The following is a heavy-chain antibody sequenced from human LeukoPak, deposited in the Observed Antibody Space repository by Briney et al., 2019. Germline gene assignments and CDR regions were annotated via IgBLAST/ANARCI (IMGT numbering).Heavy chain of an antibody. V-gene: IGHV4-34*01. J-gene: IGHJ4*02. CDR3: ASPRLRSDY. CDR1: GVSFSGYY. Sequence: PSGTLSLTCAVYGVSFSGYYWSWIRQPPGKGLEWIGEINHSGSTNYNPSLKSRVTIPVDTSKNQFSLKLSSVTAADTAVYYCASPRLRSDYWGQGTLVTVSS. D-gene: IGHD4-17*01. CDR2: INHSGST.